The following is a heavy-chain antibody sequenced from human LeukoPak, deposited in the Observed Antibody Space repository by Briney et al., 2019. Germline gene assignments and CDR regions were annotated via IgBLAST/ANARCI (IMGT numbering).Heavy chain of an antibody. V-gene: IGHV1-69*10. J-gene: IGHJ4*02. CDR1: GGTFSSYA. CDR3: ARSVYYYDSSGYTIDY. CDR2: IIPILGIA. D-gene: IGHD3-22*01. Sequence: SVKVSRKASGGTFSSYAISWVRQAPGQGLEWMGGIIPILGIANYAQKFQGRVTITADKSTSTAYMELSSLRSEDTAVYYCARSVYYYDSSGYTIDYWGQGTLVTVSS.